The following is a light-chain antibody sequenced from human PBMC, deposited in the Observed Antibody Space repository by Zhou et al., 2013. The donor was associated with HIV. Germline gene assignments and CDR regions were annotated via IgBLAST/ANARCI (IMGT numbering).Light chain of an antibody. V-gene: IGKV1-9*01. CDR1: QGINSF. Sequence: DIQLTQSPSFLSASVGDRVTITCRASQGINSFLAWYQQKPGKAPKLLIYAASTLQSGVPSRFSGSGSGTEFTLTISSLQPEDFATYYCQQYNLYPLTFGGGPRVEIK. J-gene: IGKJ4*01. CDR2: AAS. CDR3: QQYNLYPLT.